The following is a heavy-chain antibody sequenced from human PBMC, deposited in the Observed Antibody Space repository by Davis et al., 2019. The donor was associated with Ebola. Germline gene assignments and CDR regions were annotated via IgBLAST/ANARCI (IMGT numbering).Heavy chain of an antibody. CDR1: GGSVSSGSYY. CDR2: SYYSGIT. D-gene: IGHD4-17*01. CDR3: ARDRHDYGLGWFDP. J-gene: IGHJ5*02. Sequence: MPSETLSLTCTVSGGSVSSGSYYWSWIRQPPGKGLEWIGSSYYSGITNYNPSLKSRVTISVDTSKNQFSLKLSSVTAADTAVYYCARDRHDYGLGWFDPWGQGTLVTVSS. V-gene: IGHV4-61*01.